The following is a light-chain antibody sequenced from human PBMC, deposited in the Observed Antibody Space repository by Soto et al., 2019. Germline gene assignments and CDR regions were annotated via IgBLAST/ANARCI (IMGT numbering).Light chain of an antibody. CDR1: SGHSSYA. V-gene: IGLV4-69*01. J-gene: IGLJ3*02. CDR3: QTWGTGPWV. Sequence: QYVLTQAPSDSASLGASVKLTCTLSSGHSSYAIAWHQQQPEKGPRYLMKLNSDGSHSKGDGIPDRFSGSSSGAERYLTISSLQSEDEADYYCQTWGTGPWVFGGGTQLTVL. CDR2: LNSDGSH.